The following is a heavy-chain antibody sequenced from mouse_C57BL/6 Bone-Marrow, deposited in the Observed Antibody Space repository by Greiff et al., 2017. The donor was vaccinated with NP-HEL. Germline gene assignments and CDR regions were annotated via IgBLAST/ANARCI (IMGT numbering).Heavy chain of an antibody. CDR2: ILPGSGST. V-gene: IGHV1-9*01. Sequence: QVQLQQSGAELMKPGASVKLSCKATGYTFTGYWLEWVKQRPGHGLEWIGEILPGSGSTNYNEKFKGKATFTADTSSNTAYMQLSSLTTEDSAIYYCARKGNYYGSSPWFAYWGQGTLVTVSA. D-gene: IGHD1-1*01. CDR1: GYTFTGYW. CDR3: ARKGNYYGSSPWFAY. J-gene: IGHJ3*01.